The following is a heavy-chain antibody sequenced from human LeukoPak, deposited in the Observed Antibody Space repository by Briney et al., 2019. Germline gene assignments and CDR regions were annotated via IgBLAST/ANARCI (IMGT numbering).Heavy chain of an antibody. CDR1: GGSFSGYY. J-gene: IGHJ6*03. Sequence: ASETLSLTCAVYGGSFSGYYWSWIRQPPGKGLEWIGEINHSGSTNYNPSLKSRVTISVDTSKNQFSLKLSSVTAADTAVYYCARGRRGSTRDYCYYYMDVWGKGTTVTVSS. V-gene: IGHV4-34*01. CDR2: INHSGST. D-gene: IGHD1-26*01. CDR3: ARGRRGSTRDYCYYYMDV.